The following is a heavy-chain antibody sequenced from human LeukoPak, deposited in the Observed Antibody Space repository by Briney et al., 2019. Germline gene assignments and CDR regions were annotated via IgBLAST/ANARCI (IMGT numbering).Heavy chain of an antibody. Sequence: GGSLRLSCTASGFTFGDYAMSWVRQAPGKGLEWVSGISWNSVTIGYADSVKGRFTISRDNAKNSLYLQMNSLRAEDMALYYCAKGAVGGTGPFDYWGQGTLVTVSS. CDR1: GFTFGDYA. V-gene: IGHV3-9*03. J-gene: IGHJ4*02. D-gene: IGHD7-27*01. CDR2: ISWNSVTI. CDR3: AKGAVGGTGPFDY.